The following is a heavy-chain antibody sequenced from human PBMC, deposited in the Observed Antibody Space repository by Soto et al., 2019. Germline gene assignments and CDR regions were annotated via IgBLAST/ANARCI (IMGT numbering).Heavy chain of an antibody. CDR1: GYSFTSYW. J-gene: IGHJ3*02. Sequence: PGESLKISCKGSGYSFTSYWIGWVRQMPGKGLEWMGIIYPGDSDTRYSPSFQGQVTISADKSISTAYLQWSSRKASDTAMYYCARHGDIVLVPAALDAFDIWGQGTMVTVSS. V-gene: IGHV5-51*01. CDR3: ARHGDIVLVPAALDAFDI. CDR2: IYPGDSDT. D-gene: IGHD2-2*01.